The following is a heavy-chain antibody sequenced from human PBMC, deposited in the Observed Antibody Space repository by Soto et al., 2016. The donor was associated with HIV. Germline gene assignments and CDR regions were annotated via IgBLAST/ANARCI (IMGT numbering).Heavy chain of an antibody. CDR1: GYSFTSFD. Sequence: QVQLVQSGAEVKKPGASVKVSCKASGYSFTSFDINWVRQATGQGLEWMGWMNPNSGNTGYAQKFQGRVTITRNTSISTAYMELSRLRSEDTAVYYCARSSSRVAVAGTSWFDPWCQGILVTVSS. J-gene: IGHJ5*02. CDR3: ARSSSRVAVAGTSWFDP. CDR2: MNPNSGNT. D-gene: IGHD6-19*01. V-gene: IGHV1-8*03.